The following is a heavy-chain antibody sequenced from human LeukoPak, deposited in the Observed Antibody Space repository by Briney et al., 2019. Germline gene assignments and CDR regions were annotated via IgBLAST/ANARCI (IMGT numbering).Heavy chain of an antibody. V-gene: IGHV3-33*01. CDR3: ARESSWNNLYYYGMDV. J-gene: IGHJ6*02. D-gene: IGHD1-1*01. CDR2: IWYDGSNK. Sequence: GGSLRLSCAASGFTFSSDGMHWVRQAPGEGLEWVAVIWYDGSNKYYADSVKGRFTISRDNSKNMLYLQMNSLRAEDTAVYYCARESSWNNLYYYGMDVWGQGTTVTVSS. CDR1: GFTFSSDG.